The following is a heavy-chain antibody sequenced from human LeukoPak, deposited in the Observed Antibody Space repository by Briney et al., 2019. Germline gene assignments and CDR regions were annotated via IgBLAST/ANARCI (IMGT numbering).Heavy chain of an antibody. J-gene: IGHJ4*02. Sequence: PSETLSLTCAVYRGSFSGYYWSWIRQPPEKGLEWIGEINHSGSTNYNPSLKSRVTISVDTSKNQFSLKLSSVTAADTAVYYCARRMLRCKFDYWGQGTLVTVSS. CDR3: ARRMLRCKFDY. CDR2: INHSGST. CDR1: RGSFSGYY. D-gene: IGHD4-17*01. V-gene: IGHV4-34*01.